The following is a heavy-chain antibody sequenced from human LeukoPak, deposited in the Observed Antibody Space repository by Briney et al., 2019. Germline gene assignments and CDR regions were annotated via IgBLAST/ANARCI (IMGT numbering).Heavy chain of an antibody. Sequence: SETLSLTCAVYGGSFSGYYWSWIRQPPGKGLEWIGEINHSGSTNYNPSLKSRVTISVDTSKNQFSLKLSSVTAADTAVYYCARELDYYGSGSLIDYWGQGTLVTVSS. CDR3: ARELDYYGSGSLIDY. D-gene: IGHD3-10*01. J-gene: IGHJ4*02. V-gene: IGHV4-34*01. CDR1: GGSFSGYY. CDR2: INHSGST.